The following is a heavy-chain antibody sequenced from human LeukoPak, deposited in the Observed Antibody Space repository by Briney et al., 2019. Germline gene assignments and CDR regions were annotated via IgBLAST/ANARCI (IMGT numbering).Heavy chain of an antibody. CDR3: ATSRDRIAAPGRADFDY. CDR1: GYTFTDYY. D-gene: IGHD6-13*01. CDR2: INPNSGGT. J-gene: IGHJ4*02. Sequence: ASVKVSCRASGYTFTDYYIQWVGRAPGHGREWMGRINPNSGGTNYAQKLQGRGTMTRDPAISPASMELSRRSSDDPDVYYYATSRDRIAAPGRADFDYWGQGTLVTASS. V-gene: IGHV1-2*05.